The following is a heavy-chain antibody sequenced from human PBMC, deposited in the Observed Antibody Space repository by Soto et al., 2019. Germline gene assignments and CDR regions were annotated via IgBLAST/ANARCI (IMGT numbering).Heavy chain of an antibody. CDR3: ARDHARGFDY. J-gene: IGHJ4*02. Sequence: EVQLVESGGGLVQPGGSLRLSCAASGFTFSSYWLHWARQAPGKGLVWVSHINSDGSTTTYADSVKGRFTISRDNAKNTLYLQMNSMRADDTAVYYCARDHARGFDYWGQGTLVTVSS. V-gene: IGHV3-74*01. CDR2: INSDGSTT. D-gene: IGHD3-10*01. CDR1: GFTFSSYW.